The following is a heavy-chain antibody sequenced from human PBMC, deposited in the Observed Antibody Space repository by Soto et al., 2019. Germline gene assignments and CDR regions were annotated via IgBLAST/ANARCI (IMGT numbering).Heavy chain of an antibody. CDR1: GGSVSSGGYS. Sequence: QVRLQESGSGLVKPSQTLSLTCAVSGGSVSSGGYSWSWIRQPPGKGLEWIGYIYDIGNTFYNPYLKSRVTISLDRSKNQISLRLSSVTAADTAVYYCARDSPGGSYHYWGQGTLVTVSS. CDR2: IYDIGNT. V-gene: IGHV4-30-2*01. D-gene: IGHD3-16*02. J-gene: IGHJ4*02. CDR3: ARDSPGGSYHY.